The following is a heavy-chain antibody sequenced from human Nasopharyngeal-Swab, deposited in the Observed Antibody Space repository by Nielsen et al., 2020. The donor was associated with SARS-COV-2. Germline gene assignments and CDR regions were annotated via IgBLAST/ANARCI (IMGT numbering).Heavy chain of an antibody. CDR1: GGSIGSYY. CDR2: IYYSGST. V-gene: IGHV4-59*01. Sequence: SETLSLTCTVSGGSIGSYYWSWIRQPPGKGLEWIGYIYYSGSTNYNPSLKSRVTISVDTSKNQFSLKLSSVTAADTAVYYCARVADCSSTSCYTGEVDYWGQGTLVTVSS. D-gene: IGHD2-2*02. J-gene: IGHJ4*02. CDR3: ARVADCSSTSCYTGEVDY.